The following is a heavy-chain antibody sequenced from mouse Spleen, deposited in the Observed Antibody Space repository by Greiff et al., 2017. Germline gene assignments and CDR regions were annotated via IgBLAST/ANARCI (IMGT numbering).Heavy chain of an antibody. CDR2: INPSSGYT. V-gene: IGHV1-4*01. CDR3: ARLDGNYERVDY. J-gene: IGHJ2*01. D-gene: IGHD2-1*01. Sequence: QVQLQQSGAELARPGASVKMSCKASGYTFTSYTMHWVKQRPGQGLEWIGYINPSSGYTNYNQKFKDKATLTADKSSSTAYMQLSSLTSEDSAVYYCARLDGNYERVDYWGQGTTLTVSS. CDR1: GYTFTSYT.